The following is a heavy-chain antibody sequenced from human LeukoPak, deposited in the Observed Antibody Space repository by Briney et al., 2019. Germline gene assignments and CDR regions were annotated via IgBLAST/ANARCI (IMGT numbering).Heavy chain of an antibody. J-gene: IGHJ4*02. CDR3: ARVVDDSRSDYFDY. CDR1: GGTFSSYA. Sequence: SVKVSCKASGGTFSSYAISWVRQAPGQGLEWMGRIIPILGIANYAQKFQGRVTTTADKSTSTAYMELSGLRSEDTAVYYCARVVDDSRSDYFDYWGQGTLVTVSS. CDR2: IIPILGIA. D-gene: IGHD3-22*01. V-gene: IGHV1-69*04.